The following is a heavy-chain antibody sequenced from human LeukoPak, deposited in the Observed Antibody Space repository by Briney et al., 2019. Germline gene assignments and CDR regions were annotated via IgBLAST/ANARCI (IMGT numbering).Heavy chain of an antibody. CDR2: IRSEANSYAT. J-gene: IGHJ4*02. V-gene: IGHV3-73*01. Sequence: PGGSLRLSCAASGFTFSGSAMHWVRQASGKGLEWVGRIRSEANSYATAYAASVKGRFTISRDDSKNMAYLQMNSLKTEDTAVYYCRYYDSSGPDYWGQGTQVTVSS. CDR1: GFTFSGSA. CDR3: RYYDSSGPDY. D-gene: IGHD3-22*01.